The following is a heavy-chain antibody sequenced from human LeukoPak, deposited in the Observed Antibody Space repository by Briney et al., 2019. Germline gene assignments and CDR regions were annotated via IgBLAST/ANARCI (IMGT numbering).Heavy chain of an antibody. V-gene: IGHV1-46*01. J-gene: IGHJ5*02. D-gene: IGHD3-3*01. CDR2: INPSGGST. CDR1: GYTFTSYY. CDR3: ARTHRDVLRFLESSYGSWFDP. Sequence: GASVKVSCKASGYTFTSYYMHWVRQAPGQGLEWMGIINPSGGSTSYAQKFQGRVTMTRDTSTSTVYMELSSLRSEDTAVYYCARTHRDVLRFLESSYGSWFDPWGQGTLVTVSS.